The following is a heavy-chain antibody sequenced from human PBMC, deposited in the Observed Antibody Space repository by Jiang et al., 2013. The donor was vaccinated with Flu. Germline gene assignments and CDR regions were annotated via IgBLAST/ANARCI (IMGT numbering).Heavy chain of an antibody. Sequence: GAEVKKPGASVTVSCKASGYTFTSYGISWVRQAPGQGLDWMGWTNSYSVNATYAQNFQGRVTITADKSTSTAYMEMSSLRSEDTAVYYCAKVSGTRLVDYYFYPMDVWGQGTTV. CDR3: AKVSGTRLVDYYFYPMDV. J-gene: IGHJ6*02. V-gene: IGHV1-18*01. D-gene: IGHD1-1*01. CDR2: TNSYSVNA. CDR1: GYTFTSYG.